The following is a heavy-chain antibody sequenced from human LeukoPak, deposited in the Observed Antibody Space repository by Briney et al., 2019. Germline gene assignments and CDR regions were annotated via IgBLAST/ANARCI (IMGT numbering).Heavy chain of an antibody. CDR3: ARDGGGYDY. CDR1: GFTFTTYW. V-gene: IGHV3-7*01. J-gene: IGHJ4*02. Sequence: GGSLRLSCAASGFTFTTYWMSWVRQTPEKGLEWVANIKEDGSRDYYVDSVKGRFTISRDNAKNLLYLQMKSLRAEDTATYYCARDGGGYDYWGQGTLVTVSS. D-gene: IGHD5-24*01. CDR2: IKEDGSRD.